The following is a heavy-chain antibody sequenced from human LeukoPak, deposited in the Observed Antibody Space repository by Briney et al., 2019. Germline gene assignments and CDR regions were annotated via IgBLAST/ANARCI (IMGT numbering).Heavy chain of an antibody. D-gene: IGHD1-26*01. CDR1: GFTFSSYA. Sequence: GRSLRLSCAASGFTFSSYAMHWVRQAPGKGLEWVAVISYDGSNKYYADSVKGRFTISRDNSKNTLYLQMNSLRAEDTAVYYCAKKMELPHDAFDFWGQGTMITVSS. V-gene: IGHV3-30-3*02. CDR2: ISYDGSNK. J-gene: IGHJ3*01. CDR3: AKKMELPHDAFDF.